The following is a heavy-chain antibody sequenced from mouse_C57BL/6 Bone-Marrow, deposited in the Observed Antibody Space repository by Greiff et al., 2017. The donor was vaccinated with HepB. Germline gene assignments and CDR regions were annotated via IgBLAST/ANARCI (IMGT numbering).Heavy chain of an antibody. J-gene: IGHJ2*01. D-gene: IGHD2-2*01. Sequence: EVKLMESGGGLVQSGRSLRLSCATSGFTFSDFYMEWVRQAPGKGLEWIAASRNKANDYTTEYSASVKGRFIVSRDTSQSILYLQMNALRAEDTAIYYCARANYGYDAPYFDYWGQGTTLSVSS. V-gene: IGHV7-1*01. CDR3: ARANYGYDAPYFDY. CDR1: GFTFSDFY. CDR2: SRNKANDYTT.